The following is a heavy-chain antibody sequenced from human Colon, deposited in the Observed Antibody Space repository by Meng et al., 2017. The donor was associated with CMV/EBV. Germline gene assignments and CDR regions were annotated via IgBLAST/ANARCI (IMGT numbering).Heavy chain of an antibody. J-gene: IGHJ6*02. V-gene: IGHV3-15*01. CDR3: AAITAATVTLYGMDV. CDR1: GMTFNNAW. Sequence: GGSLRLSCTASGMTFNNAWMSWVRQAPGKGLEWIGRIKSKIDGGTTDYAAPVKGRFSLSRDDSKNTLYLQMKSLKTEDTAVYYCAAITAATVTLYGMDVWGLGTTVTVSS. CDR2: IKSKIDGGTT. D-gene: IGHD6-13*01.